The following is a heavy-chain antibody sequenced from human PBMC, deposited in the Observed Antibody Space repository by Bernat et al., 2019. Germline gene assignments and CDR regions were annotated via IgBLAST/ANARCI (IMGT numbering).Heavy chain of an antibody. J-gene: IGHJ4*02. CDR2: INAGNGNT. V-gene: IGHV1-3*01. D-gene: IGHD2-21*01. CDR1: GYTFTSYA. CDR3: ARDRALFGDLLHGC. Sequence: QVQLVQSGAEVKKPGASVKVSCKASGYTFTSYAMHWVRQAPGQRLEWMGWINAGNGNTKYSQKFQGRVTITRDTSASTAYMELSSLRSEDTAVYYCARDRALFGDLLHGCWGQGTLVNVSS.